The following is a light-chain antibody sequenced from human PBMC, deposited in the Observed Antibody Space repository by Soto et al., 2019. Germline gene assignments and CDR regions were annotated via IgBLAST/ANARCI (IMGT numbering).Light chain of an antibody. CDR2: QVS. CDR3: VQGSHCPMYT. V-gene: IGKV2-30*02. Sequence: DVVMTQSPLSLPVTLGQPASISCRSSQSLVHSDGNTYLHWFQQRPGHSPRRLIYQVSNRDSGVPDRFSGSGSGTDFTLKINRVEAEDVGVYYCVQGSHCPMYTFGQGTKLEIK. CDR1: QSLVHSDGNTY. J-gene: IGKJ2*01.